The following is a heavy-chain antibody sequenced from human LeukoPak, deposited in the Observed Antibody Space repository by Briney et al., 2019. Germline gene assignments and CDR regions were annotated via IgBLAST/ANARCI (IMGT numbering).Heavy chain of an antibody. CDR3: ARRYCSGGSCPFDY. J-gene: IGHJ4*02. V-gene: IGHV6-1*01. D-gene: IGHD2-15*01. Sequence: SQTLSLTCALSGDSVSSNSATWNWIRQSPSRGLEWLGRTYYRSKWYNDYAVSVKSRITINPDTSKNQFSLQLNSVTPEDTAVYYCARRYCSGGSCPFDYWGQGTLVTVSS. CDR1: GDSVSSNSAT. CDR2: TYYRSKWYN.